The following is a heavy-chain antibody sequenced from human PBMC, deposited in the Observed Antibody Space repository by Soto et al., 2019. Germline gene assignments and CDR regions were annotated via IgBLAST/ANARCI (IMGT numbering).Heavy chain of an antibody. CDR1: GFTFGDYA. J-gene: IGHJ3*02. CDR3: GVVAARDNAFDI. D-gene: IGHD2-15*01. Sequence: GVSLRLSCTASGFTFGDYAMSWFRQAPGKGLEWVGFIRSKAYGGTTEYAASVKGRFTISRDDSKSIAYLQMNSLKTEDTAVYYCGVVAARDNAFDIWGQGTMVTV. CDR2: IRSKAYGGTT. V-gene: IGHV3-49*03.